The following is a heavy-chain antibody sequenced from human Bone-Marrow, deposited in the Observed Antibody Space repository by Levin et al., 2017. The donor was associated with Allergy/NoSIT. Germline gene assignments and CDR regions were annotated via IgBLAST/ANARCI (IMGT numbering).Heavy chain of an antibody. J-gene: IGHJ6*02. CDR2: IWHHGRFL. CDR3: VRSQYCTGATCNYGMDV. Sequence: GGSLRLSCAASGFPFSDYGMNWDRQAPGKGLEWVALIWHHGRFLSYGDSVKGRCTVSRDNSKNMLYLQLNSLSAADTAVYYCVRSQYCTGATCNYGMDVWGQGTTVTVSS. D-gene: IGHD2-8*02. V-gene: IGHV3-33*01. CDR1: GFPFSDYG.